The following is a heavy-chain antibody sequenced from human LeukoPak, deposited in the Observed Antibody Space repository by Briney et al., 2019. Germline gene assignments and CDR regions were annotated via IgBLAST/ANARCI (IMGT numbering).Heavy chain of an antibody. J-gene: IGHJ2*01. CDR3: ARGVSIAAAGLPTWYFDL. CDR2: IYHSGST. CDR1: GGSISSSNW. V-gene: IGHV4-4*02. Sequence: PSETLSLTCAVSGGSISSSNWWSWVRQPPGKGLEWIGEIYHSGSTNYNPSLKSRVTISVDKSKNQFSLKLSSVTAADTAVYYCARGVSIAAAGLPTWYFDLWGRGTLVTVSS. D-gene: IGHD6-13*01.